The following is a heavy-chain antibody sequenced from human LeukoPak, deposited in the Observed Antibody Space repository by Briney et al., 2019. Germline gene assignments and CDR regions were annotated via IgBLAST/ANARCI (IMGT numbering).Heavy chain of an antibody. CDR2: INHSGST. D-gene: IGHD3-22*01. Sequence: SETLSLTCAVYGGSFSGYYWSWIRQPPGKGLEWIGEINHSGSTNYNPSLKSRVTISVDKSKNQFSLKLSSVTAADTAVYYCARETNYYDSSGYYYGEVRGAFDIWGQGTMVTVSS. V-gene: IGHV4-34*01. CDR3: ARETNYYDSSGYYYGEVRGAFDI. CDR1: GGSFSGYY. J-gene: IGHJ3*02.